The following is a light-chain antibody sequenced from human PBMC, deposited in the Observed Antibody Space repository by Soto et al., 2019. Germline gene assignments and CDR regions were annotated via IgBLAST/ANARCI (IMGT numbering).Light chain of an antibody. CDR3: QQYGSSST. CDR1: QSLSSSY. V-gene: IGKV3-20*01. J-gene: IGKJ1*01. CDR2: GAS. Sequence: EIVLTQSPGTLSLSPGERATLSCRASQSLSSSYLAWHQQKPGQAPRLLIYGASSRATGIPDRFSGSGSGTDFTLTISRLEPEDFAVYYCQQYGSSSTFGQGTKVDIK.